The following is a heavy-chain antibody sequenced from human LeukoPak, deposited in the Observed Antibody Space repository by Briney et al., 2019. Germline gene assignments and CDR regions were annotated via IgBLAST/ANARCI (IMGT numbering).Heavy chain of an antibody. Sequence: ASVKVSCKASEYSFTSYDINWVRQATGQGLEWMGWMNPNSGNTGYAQKFQGRVTMTRNTSISTAYMELSSLRSEDTAVYYCARGDPGITIFGVVLYYYYYMDVWGKGTTVTVSS. V-gene: IGHV1-8*01. CDR1: EYSFTSYD. CDR3: ARGDPGITIFGVVLYYYYYMDV. J-gene: IGHJ6*03. CDR2: MNPNSGNT. D-gene: IGHD3-3*01.